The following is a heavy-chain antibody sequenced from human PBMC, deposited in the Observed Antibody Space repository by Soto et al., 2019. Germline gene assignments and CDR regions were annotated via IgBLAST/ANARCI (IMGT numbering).Heavy chain of an antibody. CDR3: ARGNIVVVPAAIGSPGRYYYYYMDV. J-gene: IGHJ6*03. CDR1: DDSINSDKYY. D-gene: IGHD2-2*02. Sequence: SETLSLTCSVSDDSINSDKYYWGWIRQPPGKGLEWIGSIYYRGSTNYNPSLKSRVTISVDTSKNQFSLKLSSVTATDTAVYYCARGNIVVVPAAIGSPGRYYYYYMDVWGKGTTVTVSS. CDR2: IYYRGST. V-gene: IGHV4-39*07.